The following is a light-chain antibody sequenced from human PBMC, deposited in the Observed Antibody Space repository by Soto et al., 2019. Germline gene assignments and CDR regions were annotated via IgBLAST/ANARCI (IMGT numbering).Light chain of an antibody. CDR1: SSDIGAYKY. J-gene: IGLJ1*01. V-gene: IGLV2-14*01. CDR3: LSYTSISARV. Sequence: QSVLTQPASVSGSPGQSITISCTGTSSDIGAYKYASWYQQHPGKAPKLLIFEVSRRPSGVSNRFSGSKSGNTASLTISGLQAEDEADYYCLSYTSISARVFGTGTKVTVL. CDR2: EVS.